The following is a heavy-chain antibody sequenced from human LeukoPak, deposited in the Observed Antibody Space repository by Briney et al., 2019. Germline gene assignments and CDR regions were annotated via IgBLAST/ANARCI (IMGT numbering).Heavy chain of an antibody. D-gene: IGHD3-10*01. CDR1: SGSISSYY. CDR3: ARDSGNYVVDY. V-gene: IGHV4-38-2*02. CDR2: IYHSGST. Sequence: SETLSLTCTVSSGSISSYYWGWIRQPPGKGLEWIGSIYHSGSTYYNPSLKSRVTISVDTSKNQFSLKLSSVTAADTAVYYCARDSGNYVVDYWGQGTLVTVSS. J-gene: IGHJ4*02.